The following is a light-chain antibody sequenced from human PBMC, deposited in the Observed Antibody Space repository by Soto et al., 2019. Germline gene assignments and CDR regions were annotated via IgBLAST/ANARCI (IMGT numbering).Light chain of an antibody. V-gene: IGLV2-8*01. J-gene: IGLJ1*01. Sequence: QSVLTQPPSASGSPGQSVTISCTGTSSDVGGYNYVSWYQQHPGKAPKLMIYEVSKRPSGVPDRFSGSKSGNTASLTVSGLQAEDEADLYCSTYAGSNMGRVLGTGTKVTVL. CDR3: STYAGSNMGRV. CDR1: SSDVGGYNY. CDR2: EVS.